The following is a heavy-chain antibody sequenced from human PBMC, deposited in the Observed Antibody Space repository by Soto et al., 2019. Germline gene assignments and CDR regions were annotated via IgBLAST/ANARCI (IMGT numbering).Heavy chain of an antibody. CDR3: AKDAGSTEYFFAS. CDR2: ISHDGSNT. Sequence: QVQVVESGGGVVQPGRSLRLSCAASGFTFRTYAMHWVRQAPGKGLEWVAVISHDGSNTDYGDSVKGRFTISRDNSKSTLSLQMNSLRPEDTSVYYCAKDAGSTEYFFASWGQGPLVSVSS. V-gene: IGHV3-30*18. CDR1: GFTFRTYA. J-gene: IGHJ4*02.